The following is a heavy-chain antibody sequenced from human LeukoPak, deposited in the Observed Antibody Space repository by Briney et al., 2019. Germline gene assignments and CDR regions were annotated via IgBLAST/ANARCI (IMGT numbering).Heavy chain of an antibody. CDR3: ARQGGVRGVIANWFDP. CDR1: GGSISSYY. Sequence: SETLSLTCTVSGGSISSYYWSWIRQPPGKGLEWIGYIYYSGSTNYNPPLKSRVTISVDTSKNQFSLKLSSVTAADTAVYYCARQGGVRGVIANWFDPWGQGTLVTVSS. CDR2: IYYSGST. D-gene: IGHD3-10*01. V-gene: IGHV4-59*01. J-gene: IGHJ5*02.